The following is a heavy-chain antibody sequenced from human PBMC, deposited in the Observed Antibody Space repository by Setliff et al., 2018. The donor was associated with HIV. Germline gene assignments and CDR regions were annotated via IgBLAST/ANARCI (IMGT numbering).Heavy chain of an antibody. Sequence: GASVKVSCKAFGYTLTNYGISWVRQATGQGLEWMGWISAYSGNTNYVQKFQGRVTMTTDTSTSTTYMELRSLTSDDTAVYYCASCSAGSCYSNGYYYYGVDVWGQGTTVTVSS. CDR1: GYTLTNYG. CDR2: ISAYSGNT. V-gene: IGHV1-18*01. J-gene: IGHJ6*02. CDR3: ASCSAGSCYSNGYYYYGVDV. D-gene: IGHD2-15*01.